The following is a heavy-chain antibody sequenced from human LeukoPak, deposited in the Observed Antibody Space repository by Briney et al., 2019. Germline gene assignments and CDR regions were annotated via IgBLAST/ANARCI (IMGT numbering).Heavy chain of an antibody. CDR3: ARVSVCPRCHFDY. CDR2: ISPDGSSA. Sequence: GGSLRLSCAASGFTFSSYWMHWVRQAPGKGLVWVSRISPDGSSALYADSVKGRFTISRDNAKNTLYLQMNSLRGDDTAAYYCARVSVCPRCHFDYWGQGTLVTVSS. V-gene: IGHV3-74*01. CDR1: GFTFSSYW. J-gene: IGHJ4*02. D-gene: IGHD5/OR15-5a*01.